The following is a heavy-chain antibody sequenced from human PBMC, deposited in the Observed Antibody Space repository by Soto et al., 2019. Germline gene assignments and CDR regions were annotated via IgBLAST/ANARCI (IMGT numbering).Heavy chain of an antibody. Sequence: GASVKVSCKAAGGTFSSYAISWVRQAPGQGLEWMGGIIPIFGTANYAQKFQGRVTVTADKSTSTAYMELSSLRSEDTAVYYCARDQQYYYDSSGYYAYWGQGTLVTVSA. J-gene: IGHJ1*01. D-gene: IGHD3-22*01. V-gene: IGHV1-69*06. CDR2: IIPIFGTA. CDR1: GGTFSSYA. CDR3: ARDQQYYYDSSGYYAY.